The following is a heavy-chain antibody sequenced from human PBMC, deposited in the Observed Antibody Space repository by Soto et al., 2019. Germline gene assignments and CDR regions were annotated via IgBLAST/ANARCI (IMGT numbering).Heavy chain of an antibody. CDR3: ASTVALADFDF. V-gene: IGHV3-74*03. D-gene: IGHD6-19*01. CDR1: GFSGSTFTSNW. J-gene: IGHJ4*02. Sequence: EVLLVESGGDLVQPGGSLSLACSVSGFSGSTFTSNWIHWVRQAPEKGLVWVSRINSEGSSATYADSVKGRFATSRDAAESTVYLEMNSLRVEYTAVYFCASTVALADFDFWGQGTLVTVSS. CDR2: INSEGSSA.